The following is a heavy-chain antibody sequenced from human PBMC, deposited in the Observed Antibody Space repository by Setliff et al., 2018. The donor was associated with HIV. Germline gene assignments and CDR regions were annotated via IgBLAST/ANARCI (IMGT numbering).Heavy chain of an antibody. CDR3: ATSTGVRDHDAFDI. CDR1: GFTFSTYG. D-gene: IGHD1-1*01. CDR2: IWYDGNKK. Sequence: GGSLRLSCAASGFTFSTYGMNWVRQAPGKWLEWVAVIWYDGNKKYYADSVKGRFTISRDNSKNTLYLQMNSLRAEDTAVYYCATSTGVRDHDAFDIWGQGTMVTVSS. V-gene: IGHV3-33*01. J-gene: IGHJ3*02.